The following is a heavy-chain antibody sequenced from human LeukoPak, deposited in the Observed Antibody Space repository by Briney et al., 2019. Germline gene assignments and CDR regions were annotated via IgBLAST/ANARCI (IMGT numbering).Heavy chain of an antibody. CDR1: GFTFSSYG. V-gene: IGHV3-30*18. J-gene: IGHJ2*01. Sequence: RTGRSLRLSCAASGFTFSSYGMHWVRQAPGKGLEWVAVISYDGSNKYYADSVKGRFTISRDNSKNTLYLQMNSLRAEDTAVYYCAKWGATMVRRMGHFDLWGRGTLVTVSS. CDR3: AKWGATMVRRMGHFDL. D-gene: IGHD3-10*01. CDR2: ISYDGSNK.